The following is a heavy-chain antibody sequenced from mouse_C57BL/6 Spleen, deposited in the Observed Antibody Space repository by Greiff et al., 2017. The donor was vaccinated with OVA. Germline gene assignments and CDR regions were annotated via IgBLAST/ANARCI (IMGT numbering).Heavy chain of an antibody. J-gene: IGHJ2*01. CDR3: ARDGDGYYFDY. CDR2: ISYDGSD. CDR1: GYSITSGYY. Sequence: EVKLQESGPGLVKPSQSLSLTCSVTGYSITSGYYWNWIRQFPGNKLEWMGYISYDGSDNYNPSLKNRIAITRDTSENQLFLKLNSVTTEDTATYYCARDGDGYYFDYWGQGTTLTVSS. V-gene: IGHV3-6*01. D-gene: IGHD2-3*01.